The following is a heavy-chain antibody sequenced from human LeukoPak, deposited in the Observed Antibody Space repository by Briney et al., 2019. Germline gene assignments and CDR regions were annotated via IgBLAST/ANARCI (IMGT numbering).Heavy chain of an antibody. V-gene: IGHV3-30*02. CDR2: IRYDGSNK. J-gene: IGHJ4*02. D-gene: IGHD2-15*01. CDR1: GFTFSSYG. CDR3: AKDKRVAAISPAFDY. Sequence: GGSLRLSCAASGFTFSSYGMHWVRQAPGEGLEWVAFIRYDGSNKYYADSVKGRFTISRDNSKNTLYLQMNSLRAEDTAVYYCAKDKRVAAISPAFDYWGQGTLATVSS.